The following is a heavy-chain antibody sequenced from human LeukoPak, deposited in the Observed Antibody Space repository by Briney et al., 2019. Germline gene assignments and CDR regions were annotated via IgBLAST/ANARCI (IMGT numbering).Heavy chain of an antibody. CDR2: IYTSGST. V-gene: IGHV4-4*07. CDR1: GGSISIYY. Sequence: SETLSLTCTVSGGSISIYYWSWIRQPAGKGLEWIGHIYTSGSTNYNPSLKSRVTMSIDTSKNQFSLTLSSVAAADTAVYYCARGPTTVTRAFDYWGQGSLVTVSS. J-gene: IGHJ4*02. D-gene: IGHD4-17*01. CDR3: ARGPTTVTRAFDY.